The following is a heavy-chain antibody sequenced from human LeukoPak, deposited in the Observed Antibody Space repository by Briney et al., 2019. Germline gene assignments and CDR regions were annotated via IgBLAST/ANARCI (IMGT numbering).Heavy chain of an antibody. D-gene: IGHD1-26*01. J-gene: IGHJ3*02. CDR3: ARDQGGSYGHHAFDI. V-gene: IGHV1-46*01. CDR1: GYTFTSYY. CDR2: INPSGGST. Sequence: ASVKVSCKASGYTFTSYYMHWVRQAPGQGLEWMGIINPSGGSTSYAQKFQGRVTMTRDTSTSTVYMELSSLRSEDTAVYYCARDQGGSYGHHAFDIWSQGTMVTVSS.